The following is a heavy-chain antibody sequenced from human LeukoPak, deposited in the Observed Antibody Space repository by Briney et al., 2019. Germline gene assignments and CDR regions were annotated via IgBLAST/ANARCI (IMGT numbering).Heavy chain of an antibody. V-gene: IGHV1-2*02. J-gene: IGHJ4*02. D-gene: IGHD4-23*01. Sequence: ASVKVSFKASGFTFTGYYIHWVRQAPGQGLEGVGWVIPSSGATNYAQMFQGRVTMTRDTSINTAYMELSGLRSDDTAVYYCARDSYGGNWSLGYWGQGTLVTVSS. CDR3: ARDSYGGNWSLGY. CDR2: VIPSSGAT. CDR1: GFTFTGYY.